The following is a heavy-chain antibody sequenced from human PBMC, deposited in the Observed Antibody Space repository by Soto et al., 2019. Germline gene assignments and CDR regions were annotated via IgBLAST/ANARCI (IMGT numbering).Heavy chain of an antibody. D-gene: IGHD5-12*01. J-gene: IGHJ6*02. CDR2: MNPNSGNT. CDR1: GYTFTSYD. Sequence: ASVKVSCKASGYTFTSYDINWVRQATGQGLEWMGWMNPNSGNTGYAQKFQGRVTMTRNTSISTAYMELSSLRSEDTAVYYCASRWLQPTCYYYYGMDVWGQGTTVTVSS. V-gene: IGHV1-8*01. CDR3: ASRWLQPTCYYYYGMDV.